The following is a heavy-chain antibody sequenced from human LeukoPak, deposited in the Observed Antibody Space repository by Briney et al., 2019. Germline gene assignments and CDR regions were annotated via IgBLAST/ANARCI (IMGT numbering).Heavy chain of an antibody. D-gene: IGHD3-9*01. CDR3: AKGLPDILTGYFNY. V-gene: IGHV3-30*18. Sequence: PGGSLRLSCAASGFTFSSYGMHWVRQAPGKGLEWVAVISYDGSNNYYADSVKGRFTISRDNSKNTLYLQMNSLRAEDTAVYYCAKGLPDILTGYFNYWGQGTLVTVSS. J-gene: IGHJ4*02. CDR2: ISYDGSNN. CDR1: GFTFSSYG.